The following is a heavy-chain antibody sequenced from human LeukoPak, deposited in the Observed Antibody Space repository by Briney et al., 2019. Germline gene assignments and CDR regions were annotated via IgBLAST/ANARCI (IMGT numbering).Heavy chain of an antibody. Sequence: PGGSLRLSCAASGFTFSTYSMNWVRQAPGKGLEWVSSISSSNSYIFYADSVKGRFTISRDNSKNTLYLQMNSLRAEDTAVYYCAKDSSSSTPYWGQGTLVTVSS. CDR2: ISSSNSYI. V-gene: IGHV3-21*04. D-gene: IGHD6-6*01. J-gene: IGHJ4*02. CDR3: AKDSSSSTPY. CDR1: GFTFSTYS.